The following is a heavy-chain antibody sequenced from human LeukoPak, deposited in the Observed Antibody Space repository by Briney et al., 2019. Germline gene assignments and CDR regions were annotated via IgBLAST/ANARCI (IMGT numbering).Heavy chain of an antibody. CDR2: ISGSGGST. CDR1: GFTFSSYA. Sequence: GGSLRLSCAASGFTFSSYAMSWVRQAPGKGLEWVSAISGSGGSTYYADSVKGRFTISRDNSKNTLYLQMNSLRAEDTAVYYCAKEAHYDFWSDYRLNAFDIWGQGTMVTVSS. CDR3: AKEAHYDFWSDYRLNAFDI. J-gene: IGHJ3*02. D-gene: IGHD3-3*01. V-gene: IGHV3-23*01.